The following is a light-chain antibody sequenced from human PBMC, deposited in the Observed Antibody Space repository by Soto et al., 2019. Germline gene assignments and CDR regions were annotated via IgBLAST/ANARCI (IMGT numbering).Light chain of an antibody. V-gene: IGKV1-27*01. CDR1: QGISAY. CDR2: AAS. CDR3: QNYNSAPFP. Sequence: DIPMTQSPPSLSASVGDSVTITGRASQGISAYLAWDQQRPGKVQKLLVYAASTLQSGVPTRFIGGGSGTDVSLTINSLQPEDLCTYYCQNYNSAPFPFGPGTKVDL. J-gene: IGKJ3*01.